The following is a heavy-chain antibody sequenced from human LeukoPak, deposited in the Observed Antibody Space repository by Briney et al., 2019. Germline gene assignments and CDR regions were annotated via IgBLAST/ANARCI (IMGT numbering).Heavy chain of an antibody. Sequence: SGTLSLTCAVSGGSISSSNWWSWVRQPPGKGLEWIGEIYHSGSTYYNPSLKSRVTISVDTSKNQFSLKLSSVTAADTAVYYCARDGEYSGSAIDYWGQGTLVTVSS. CDR3: ARDGEYSGSAIDY. J-gene: IGHJ4*02. CDR2: IYHSGST. D-gene: IGHD1-26*01. V-gene: IGHV4-4*02. CDR1: GGSISSSNW.